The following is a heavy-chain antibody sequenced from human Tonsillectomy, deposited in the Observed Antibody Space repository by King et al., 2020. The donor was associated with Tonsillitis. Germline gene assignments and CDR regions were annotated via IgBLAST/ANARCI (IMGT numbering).Heavy chain of an antibody. Sequence: QLQESGPGLVKPSQTLSLTCTVSGGSISSGSYYWSWIRQPAGKGLEWIGRIYTSGSTNYNPSLKSRVTISVDTSKNQFSLKMSSVTAADTAVYYCASDSPPGYYYYMDVWGKGTTVTVSS. V-gene: IGHV4-61*02. CDR1: GGSISSGSYY. J-gene: IGHJ6*03. CDR3: ASDSPPGYYYYMDV. CDR2: IYTSGST.